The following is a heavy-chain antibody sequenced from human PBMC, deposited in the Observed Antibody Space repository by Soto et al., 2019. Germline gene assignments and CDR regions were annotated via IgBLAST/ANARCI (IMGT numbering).Heavy chain of an antibody. CDR3: ARDRDDYGSGNYYNRIDF. CDR2: MITVFGTP. J-gene: IGHJ4*02. V-gene: IGHV1-69*01. D-gene: IGHD3-10*01. CDR1: GCIVSTYA. Sequence: QVQVIQSGAEVTKPGSSVKVSCQVSGCIVSTYAISWLRQAPGQGLQWIGGMITVFGTPNYAQNFQGRVTITADDSTSTAYMELSGLRSEDTAVYYCARDRDDYGSGNYYNRIDFWGQGTLVTVSS.